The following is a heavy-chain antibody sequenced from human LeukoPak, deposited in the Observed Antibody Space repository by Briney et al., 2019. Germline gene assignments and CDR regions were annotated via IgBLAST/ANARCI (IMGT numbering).Heavy chain of an antibody. D-gene: IGHD6-19*01. J-gene: IGHJ4*02. Sequence: KPSETLSLTCTVSGGSISSYYWSWIRQPPGEGLEWIGYIYYNESTNYNPSPMNRVIISLVANYNQSSQMLNSVTAADTAAVYCWTIGSGWTYYFDYWGQGTLVTVSS. V-gene: IGHV4-59*01. CDR2: IYYNEST. CDR1: GGSISSYY. CDR3: WTIGSGWTYYFDY.